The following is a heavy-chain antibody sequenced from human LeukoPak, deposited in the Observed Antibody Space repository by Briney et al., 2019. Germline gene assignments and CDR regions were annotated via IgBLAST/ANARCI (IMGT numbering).Heavy chain of an antibody. CDR2: IFYSGST. D-gene: IGHD4-17*01. CDR1: GGSISTSNYY. CDR3: ARGTVTTLGAHDAFDI. Sequence: PSETLSLTCTVSGGSISTSNYYWGWIRQPPGKGLEWIGNIFYSGSTNYNPSLKSRVTISVDTSKNQFSLKLSSVTAADTAVYYCARGTVTTLGAHDAFDIWGQGTMVTVSS. J-gene: IGHJ3*02. V-gene: IGHV4-39*07.